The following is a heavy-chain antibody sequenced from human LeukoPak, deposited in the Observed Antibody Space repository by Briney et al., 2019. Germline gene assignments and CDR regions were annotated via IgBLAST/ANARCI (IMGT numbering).Heavy chain of an antibody. V-gene: IGHV4-38-2*02. Sequence: SETLSLTCTVSDSSITSTYYWAWFRQPPGKGLEWIATVFRLQTVRTFNNPSLGSRVTMSLAPSHNQFSLHLTSVTAADTALYFCARVLHAPYLIDSWGQGTLVTVSS. CDR3: ARVLHAPYLIDS. D-gene: IGHD2-8*01. J-gene: IGHJ4*02. CDR1: DSSITSTYY. CDR2: VFRLQTVRT.